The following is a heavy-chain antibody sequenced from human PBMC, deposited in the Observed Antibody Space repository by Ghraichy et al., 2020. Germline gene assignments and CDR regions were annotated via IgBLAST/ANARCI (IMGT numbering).Heavy chain of an antibody. CDR1: GGSISSSSYY. J-gene: IGHJ6*02. D-gene: IGHD6-19*01. CDR3: ASPQPAVAGTYQPRWGRLKNYYGMDV. V-gene: IGHV4-39*07. CDR2: IYYSGST. Sequence: SETLSLTCTVSGGSISSSSYYWGWIRQPPGKGLEWIGSIYYSGSTYYNPSLKSRVTISVDTSKNQFSLKLSSVTAADTAVYYCASPQPAVAGTYQPRWGRLKNYYGMDVWGQGTTVTVSS.